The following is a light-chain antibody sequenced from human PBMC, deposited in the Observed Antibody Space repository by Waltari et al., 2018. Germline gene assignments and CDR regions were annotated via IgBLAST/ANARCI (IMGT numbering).Light chain of an antibody. CDR1: TSSLARNV. V-gene: IGLV1-44*01. CDR3: AAWDDSLNGWV. CDR2: NTN. J-gene: IGLJ3*02. Sequence: QSLLTQPPSASGTPGQRVTISCSGSTSSLARNVVNWYQQPPRTAPQLLIFNTNQRPSGVPDRFSGSKSGTSASLAISGLQSEDEADYYCAAWDDSLNGWVFGGGTKVTVL.